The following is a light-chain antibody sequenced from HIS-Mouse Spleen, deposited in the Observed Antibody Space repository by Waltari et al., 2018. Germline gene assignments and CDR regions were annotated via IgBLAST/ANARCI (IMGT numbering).Light chain of an antibody. CDR3: NSRDSSGNHVV. V-gene: IGLV3-19*01. J-gene: IGLJ2*01. CDR2: GKN. CDR1: SLRSYY. Sequence: SSELTQDPAVSVALGQTVRITCQGDSLRSYYASWYQQKPGQAPVLVIYGKNNRPSGRPYRFSGSSAGNTASLTITGAQAEDEADYYCNSRDSSGNHVVFGGGTKLTVL.